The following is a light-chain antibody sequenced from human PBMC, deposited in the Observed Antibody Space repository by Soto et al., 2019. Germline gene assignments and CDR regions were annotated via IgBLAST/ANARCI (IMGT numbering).Light chain of an antibody. J-gene: IGLJ3*02. CDR3: QSYDSSNQV. Sequence: NFMLTQPHSVSEYPGKTVTISCTRSSGSIASNYVQWYQQRPGSAPTTVIYEDNQRPSGVPDRFSGSIVSSSNSASLTISGLKTEDEADYYCQSYDSSNQVFGGGTQLTVL. CDR1: SGSIASNY. V-gene: IGLV6-57*03. CDR2: EDN.